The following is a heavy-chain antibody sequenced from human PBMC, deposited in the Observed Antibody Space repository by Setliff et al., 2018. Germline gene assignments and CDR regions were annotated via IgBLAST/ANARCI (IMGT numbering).Heavy chain of an antibody. J-gene: IGHJ6*03. CDR3: VREGVDRRSSTDYRYYMDV. CDR2: TIPMFRTT. Sequence: KVSCKASGGTFSNYGISWVRQAPGQGLEWMGGTIPMFRTTNYARKFQGRVTIITDESTSTAYMQLSSLGSDDTAVYYCVREGVDRRSSTDYRYYMDVWGEGTTVTVSS. D-gene: IGHD5-12*01. V-gene: IGHV1-69*05. CDR1: GGTFSNYG.